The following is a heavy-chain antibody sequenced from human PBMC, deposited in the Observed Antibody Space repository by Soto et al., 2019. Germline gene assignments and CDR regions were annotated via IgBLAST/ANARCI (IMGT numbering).Heavy chain of an antibody. CDR1: GFTVSSNY. J-gene: IGHJ4*02. D-gene: IGHD6-19*01. CDR2: IYSGGST. V-gene: IGHV3-53*01. CDR3: ARALSSGWYGYYFDY. Sequence: HPGGSLRLSCAASGFTVSSNYMSWVRQAPGKGLEWVSVIYSGGSTYYADSVKGRFTISRDNSKNTLYLQMNSLRAEDTAVYYCARALSSGWYGYYFDYWGQGTLVTVSS.